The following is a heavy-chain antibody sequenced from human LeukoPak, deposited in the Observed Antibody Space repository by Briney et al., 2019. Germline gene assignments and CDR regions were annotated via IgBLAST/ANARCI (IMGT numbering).Heavy chain of an antibody. Sequence: GGSLRLSCAASGFTFSGSAMHWVRQASGKGLEWVGRIRSKANNYATAYAASVKGRFTISRDDSKNTAYLQMNSLKTEDTAVYYCTRHATDTAMALDYWGQGTLVTVSS. CDR3: TRHATDTAMALDY. CDR2: IRSKANNYAT. D-gene: IGHD5-18*01. V-gene: IGHV3-73*01. CDR1: GFTFSGSA. J-gene: IGHJ4*02.